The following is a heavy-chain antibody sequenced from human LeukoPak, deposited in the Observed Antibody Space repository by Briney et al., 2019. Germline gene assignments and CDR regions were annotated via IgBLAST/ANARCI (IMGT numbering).Heavy chain of an antibody. CDR3: ARTTEGYCSSASCFGFSYSYYMDV. CDR1: GGSISSSNDY. J-gene: IGHJ6*03. Sequence: SETLSLTCTVSGGSISSSNDYWGWIRQPPGKGLEWIGSIYYTGSTYYNPSLKSRVTISIDTSKNQFSLKLSSVTAADTAVYYCARTTEGYCSSASCFGFSYSYYMDVWGKGTTVTISS. CDR2: IYYTGST. V-gene: IGHV4-39*07. D-gene: IGHD2-2*01.